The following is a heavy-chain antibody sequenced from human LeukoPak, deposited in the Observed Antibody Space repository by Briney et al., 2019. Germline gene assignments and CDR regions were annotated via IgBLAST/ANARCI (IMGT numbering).Heavy chain of an antibody. CDR3: ARGPNYYGSGSYYYMDV. V-gene: IGHV1-2*02. D-gene: IGHD3-10*01. CDR1: GYTFTGYY. CDR2: INPNSGGT. J-gene: IGHJ6*03. Sequence: GASVKVSCKASGYTFTGYYVHWVRQAPGHGLEGMGWINPNSGGTNYAQKFQGRVTMTRNTSISTAYMELSSLRSEDTAVYYCARGPNYYGSGSYYYMDVWGKGTTVTISS.